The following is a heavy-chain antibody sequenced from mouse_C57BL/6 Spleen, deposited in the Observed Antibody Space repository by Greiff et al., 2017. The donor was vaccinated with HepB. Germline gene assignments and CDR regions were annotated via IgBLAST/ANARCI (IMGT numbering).Heavy chain of an antibody. CDR1: GYTFTSYW. D-gene: IGHD3-1*01. CDR3: ARKSPQDYAMDY. CDR2: IHPDSGST. Sequence: VQLQQPGAELVKPGASVKLSCKASGYTFTSYWMPWVKQRPGQGLEWIGMIHPDSGSTNYNEKFKSKATLTVDKSSSTAYMQLSSLTSEDSAVYYWARKSPQDYAMDYWGQGTSVTVSS. J-gene: IGHJ4*01. V-gene: IGHV1-64*01.